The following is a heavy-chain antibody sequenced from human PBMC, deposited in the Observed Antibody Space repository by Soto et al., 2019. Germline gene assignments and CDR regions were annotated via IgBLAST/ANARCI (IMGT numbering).Heavy chain of an antibody. V-gene: IGHV1-8*01. CDR3: AKTPPRTTATAYYFDY. Sequence: ASVKVSCKASGYTFSNYGINWVRQATGQGLEWMGWMNPNSGNTGYAQKFQGRVTMTRDYFISTAYMELSSLRSDDTAVYYCAKTPPRTTATAYYFDYWGPGTPVTVSS. CDR1: GYTFSNYG. D-gene: IGHD4-17*01. CDR2: MNPNSGNT. J-gene: IGHJ4*02.